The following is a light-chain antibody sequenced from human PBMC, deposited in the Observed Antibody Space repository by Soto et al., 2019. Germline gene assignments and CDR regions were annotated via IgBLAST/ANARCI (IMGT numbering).Light chain of an antibody. CDR2: EVS. Sequence: QSALTQPASVSGAPGQSITISCTGTSSDVGGYNYVSLYQQHPGKAPKLMIYEVSNRPSGVSTRFSGSKSGNTASLTISGLQAEDEADYYCSSYTSSSTLLFGTGTKVTVL. J-gene: IGLJ1*01. CDR1: SSDVGGYNY. V-gene: IGLV2-14*01. CDR3: SSYTSSSTLL.